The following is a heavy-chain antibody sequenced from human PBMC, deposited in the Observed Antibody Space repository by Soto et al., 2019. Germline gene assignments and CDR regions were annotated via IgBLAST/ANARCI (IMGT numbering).Heavy chain of an antibody. CDR1: GGSISSGGYY. CDR2: IYYSGST. CDR3: ARDALDYYGSGRTRFDP. V-gene: IGHV4-31*03. Sequence: QVQLQESGPGLMKPSQTLSLTCTVSGGSISSGGYYWSWIRQHPGKGLEWIGYIYYSGSTYYNPSLKSRVTISVDTSKNQFSLKLSSVTAADTAVYYCARDALDYYGSGRTRFDPWGQGTLVTVSS. D-gene: IGHD3-10*01. J-gene: IGHJ5*02.